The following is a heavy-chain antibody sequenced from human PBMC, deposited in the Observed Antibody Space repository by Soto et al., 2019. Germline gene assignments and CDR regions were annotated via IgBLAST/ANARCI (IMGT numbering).Heavy chain of an antibody. J-gene: IGHJ5*02. D-gene: IGHD5-12*01. CDR1: GGSISSYY. CDR2: IYYSGST. V-gene: IGHV4-59*01. CDR3: ARGGATIRNNWFDP. Sequence: KASETLSLTCTVSGGSISSYYWSWIRQPPGKGLEWIGYIYYSGSTNYNPSLKSRVTISVDTSKNQFSLKLSSVTAADTAVYYCARGGATIRNNWFDPWGQGTLVTVSS.